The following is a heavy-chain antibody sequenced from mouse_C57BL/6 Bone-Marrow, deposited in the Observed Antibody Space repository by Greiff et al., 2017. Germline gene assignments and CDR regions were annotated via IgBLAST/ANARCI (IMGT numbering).Heavy chain of an antibody. CDR3: ARDYGSSYWYFDV. J-gene: IGHJ1*03. V-gene: IGHV1-85*01. CDR2: IYPRDGST. D-gene: IGHD1-1*01. Sequence: VQLQQSGPELVKPGASVKLSCKASGYTFTSYDINRVKQRPGQGLEWIGWIYPRDGSTKYNEKFKGKATLTVDTSSSTAYMGLHSLTSEDSAVYFCARDYGSSYWYFDVWGTGTTVTVSS. CDR1: GYTFTSYD.